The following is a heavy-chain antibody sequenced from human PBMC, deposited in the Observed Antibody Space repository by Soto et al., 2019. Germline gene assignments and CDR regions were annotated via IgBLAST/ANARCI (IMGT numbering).Heavy chain of an antibody. V-gene: IGHV1-18*01. CDR3: ARCIQGDYYYGMDV. CDR1: GYTFYSHS. D-gene: IGHD5-18*01. J-gene: IGHJ6*02. Sequence: QAQLVQSGAEVKKPGASVKVSCKASGYTFYSHSISLVRQAPGQGLEWMGRINGDYGNTQYAQKFRGRVTMTTDTSTTTVYMELTNLRSDDTAVYYCARCIQGDYYYGMDVWGQGTTVTVSS. CDR2: INGDYGNT.